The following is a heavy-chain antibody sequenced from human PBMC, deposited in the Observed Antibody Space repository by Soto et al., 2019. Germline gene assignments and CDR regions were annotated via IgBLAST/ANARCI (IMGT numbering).Heavy chain of an antibody. D-gene: IGHD2-2*01. Sequence: PSETLSLTCAVSGGSISSGGYSWSWIRQPPGKGLEWIGYIYHSGSTYYNPSLKSRVTISVDRSKNQFSLKLSSVTAADTAVYYCARAPREGYCISTSCYFNWFDPWGQGTLVTVSS. CDR2: IYHSGST. CDR3: ARAPREGYCISTSCYFNWFDP. CDR1: GGSISSGGYS. J-gene: IGHJ5*02. V-gene: IGHV4-30-2*01.